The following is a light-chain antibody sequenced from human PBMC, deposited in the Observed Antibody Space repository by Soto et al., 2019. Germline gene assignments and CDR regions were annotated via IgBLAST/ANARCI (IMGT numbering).Light chain of an antibody. CDR1: QSVSYY. V-gene: IGKV3-11*01. CDR3: QQRSNRIT. J-gene: IGKJ5*01. Sequence: EIVLTQSPATLSLSPGERATLSCRASQSVSYYLAWYQQKPGQAPRLLIYDISTGAAAIPARFSGSGSGTDFTLTVSSLEPEDFALYYCQQRSNRITFGQGTRLEIK. CDR2: DIS.